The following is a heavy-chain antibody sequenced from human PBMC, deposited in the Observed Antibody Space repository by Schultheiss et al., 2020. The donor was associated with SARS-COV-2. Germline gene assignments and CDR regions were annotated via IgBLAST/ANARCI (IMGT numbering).Heavy chain of an antibody. D-gene: IGHD7-27*01. CDR1: GFTFSSYW. Sequence: GGSLRLSCAASGFTFSSYWMRWVRQAPGKGLEWVANIKQDGSKKYYVDSVKGRFTISRDNAKNSLYLQMNSLRAEDTAVYYCARAPNWGSPGLFFDPWGQGTLVTVSS. J-gene: IGHJ5*02. CDR2: IKQDGSKK. V-gene: IGHV3-7*05. CDR3: ARAPNWGSPGLFFDP.